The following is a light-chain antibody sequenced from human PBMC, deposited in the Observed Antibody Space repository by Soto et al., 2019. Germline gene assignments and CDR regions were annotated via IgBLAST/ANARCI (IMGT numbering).Light chain of an antibody. V-gene: IGKV3-11*01. CDR1: QSVSSY. CDR3: QQRSDWPPSLT. J-gene: IGKJ5*01. Sequence: EIVLTQSPATLSLSPGERATLSCRASQSVSSYLAWYQQKPGQAPRLLIYDASNRATGIPARFSGSGSGTDFTLNISSLEPEDFAVYYCQQRSDWPPSLTFGQGTRLEIK. CDR2: DAS.